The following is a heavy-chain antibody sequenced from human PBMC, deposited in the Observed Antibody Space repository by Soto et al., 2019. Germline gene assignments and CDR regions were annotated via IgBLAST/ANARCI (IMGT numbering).Heavy chain of an antibody. V-gene: IGHV3-23*01. CDR2: ISGSGGST. D-gene: IGHD2-2*01. CDR1: GFTFSSYA. J-gene: IGHJ4*02. CDR3: AKIVVVPAASPSYFDY. Sequence: EVQLLESGGGLVQPGGSLRLSCAASGFTFSSYAMSCVRQAPGKGLEWVSAISGSGGSTYYADSVKGRFTISRDNSKNTLYLQMNSLRAEDTAVYYCAKIVVVPAASPSYFDYWGQGTLVTVSS.